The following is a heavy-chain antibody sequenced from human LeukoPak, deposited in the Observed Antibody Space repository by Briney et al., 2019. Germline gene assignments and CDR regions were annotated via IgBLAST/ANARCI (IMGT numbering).Heavy chain of an antibody. D-gene: IGHD1-1*01. CDR2: VIPIFGTA. J-gene: IGHJ4*02. Sequence: EASVKVSCKASGGTFSSYAISWVRQAPGQGLEWMGGVIPIFGTANYAQKFQGRVTITADESTSTAYMELSSLRSEDTAVYYCARSEAGTTSDYWGQGTLVTVSS. CDR3: ARSEAGTTSDY. V-gene: IGHV1-69*13. CDR1: GGTFSSYA.